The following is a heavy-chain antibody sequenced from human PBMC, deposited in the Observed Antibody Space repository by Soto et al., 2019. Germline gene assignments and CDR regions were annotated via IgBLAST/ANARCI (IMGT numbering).Heavy chain of an antibody. V-gene: IGHV4-30-2*06. CDR2: IHHAGGT. Sequence: QLLLQEAGSGLVKPSQTLSLTCGVSGDSISSSGYSWNWIRQSPGKGLEWIGYIHHAGGTLYSPSLYSRVTIAGDRSTNQFSLRLTSVTAADTAVYYCARGISNYSGSHWFDSWGQGTLVTVSA. CDR3: ARGISNYSGSHWFDS. D-gene: IGHD3-10*01. CDR1: GDSISSSGYS. J-gene: IGHJ5*01.